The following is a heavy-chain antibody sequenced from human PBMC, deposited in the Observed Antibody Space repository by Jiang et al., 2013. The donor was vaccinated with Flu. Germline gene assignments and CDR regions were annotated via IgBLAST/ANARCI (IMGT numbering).Heavy chain of an antibody. CDR3: ARARNDYGDSRTGIDK. Sequence: WNWIRQPHGRDWSGLGTISHTGSGDCNPSLGSRANISVDTSKNQFSLRLDSVTAADTAVYYCARARNDYGDSRTGIDKWGQGTLVTVSS. CDR2: ISHTGSG. V-gene: IGHV4-59*01. J-gene: IGHJ4*02. D-gene: IGHD4-17*01.